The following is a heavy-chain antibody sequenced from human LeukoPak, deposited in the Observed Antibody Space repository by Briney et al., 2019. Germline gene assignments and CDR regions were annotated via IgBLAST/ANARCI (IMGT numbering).Heavy chain of an antibody. CDR2: IYHSGSGST. CDR1: GGSISSGGHS. J-gene: IGHJ4*02. V-gene: IGHV4-30-2*01. Sequence: SETLSLTCTVSGGSISSGGHSWSWIRQPPGKGLEWIGYIYHSGSGSTYYNPSLKSRVTISVDKSKNQFSLKLSSVTAADTAVYYCARDSIPVAGDYYFDYWGQGTLVTVSS. CDR3: ARDSIPVAGDYYFDY. D-gene: IGHD6-19*01.